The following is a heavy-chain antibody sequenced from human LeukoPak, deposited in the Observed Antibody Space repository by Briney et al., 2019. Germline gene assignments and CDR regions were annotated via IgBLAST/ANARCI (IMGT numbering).Heavy chain of an antibody. V-gene: IGHV3-21*01. J-gene: IGHJ4*02. CDR3: ARDRGDVGYCSSTSCSNLDY. CDR2: ISSSSSYI. D-gene: IGHD2-2*01. CDR1: GFTFSSYS. Sequence: GGSLRLPCAASGFTFSSYSMNWVRQAPGKGLEWVSSISSSSSYIYYADSVKGRFTISRDNAKNSLYLQMNSLRAEDTAVYYCARDRGDVGYCSSTSCSNLDYWGQGTLVTVSS.